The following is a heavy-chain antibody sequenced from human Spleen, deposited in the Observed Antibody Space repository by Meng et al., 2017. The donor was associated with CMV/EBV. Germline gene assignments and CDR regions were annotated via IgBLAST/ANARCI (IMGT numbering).Heavy chain of an antibody. CDR2: IIPSLGIA. J-gene: IGHJ4*02. D-gene: IGHD1-26*01. CDR3: AKPQGDSADSGSYLRD. CDR1: GGTFSNYV. Sequence: SVKVSCKASGGTFSNYVISWVRQAPGQGLEWMGGIIPSLGIANYARKFQGRVTITTDESTSTAYMELSSLRSEDTAVYYCAKPQGDSADSGSYLRDWGQGTLVTVSS. V-gene: IGHV1-69*10.